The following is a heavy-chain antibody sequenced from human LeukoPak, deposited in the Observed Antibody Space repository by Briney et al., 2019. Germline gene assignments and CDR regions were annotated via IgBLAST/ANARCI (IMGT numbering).Heavy chain of an antibody. J-gene: IGHJ3*01. V-gene: IGHV4-59*03. CDR3: ANRWGGGSPYDAFDV. D-gene: IGHD2-15*01. CDR2: ISYSGTS. Sequence: PSETLSLTCTVSGVSISSYYWSWVRQPPGKGLEWIGYISYSGTSNYNPSLKSRVTMSVDKSTNQFSLKLASVTAADTAVYYCANRWGGGSPYDAFDVWGQGTMVTVSS. CDR1: GVSISSYY.